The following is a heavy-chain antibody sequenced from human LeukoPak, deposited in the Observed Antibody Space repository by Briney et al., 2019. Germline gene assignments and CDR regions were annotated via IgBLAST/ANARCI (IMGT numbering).Heavy chain of an antibody. CDR3: ARDRASWIVVATRYFDL. J-gene: IGHJ2*01. CDR1: GGSISSGGYY. V-gene: IGHV4-31*03. D-gene: IGHD3-22*01. Sequence: SETLSLTCTVSGGSISSGGYYWSWIRQHPGKGLEWIGYIYYSGSTYYNPSLKSRVTISVDTSKNQFSLKLSSVTAADTAVYYCARDRASWIVVATRYFDLWGRGTLVTVSS. CDR2: IYYSGST.